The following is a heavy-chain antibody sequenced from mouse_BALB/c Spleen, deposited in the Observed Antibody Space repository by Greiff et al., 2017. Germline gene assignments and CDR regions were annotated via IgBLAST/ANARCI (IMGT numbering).Heavy chain of an antibody. CDR2: ISSGGST. Sequence: DVMLVESGGGLVKPGGSLKLSCAASGFTFSSYAMSWVRQTPEKRLEWVASISSGGSTYYPDSVKGRFTISRDNARNILYLQMSSLRSEDTAMYYCARREGGFAYWGQGTLVTVSA. CDR3: ARREGGFAY. CDR1: GFTFSSYA. J-gene: IGHJ3*01. V-gene: IGHV5-6-5*01.